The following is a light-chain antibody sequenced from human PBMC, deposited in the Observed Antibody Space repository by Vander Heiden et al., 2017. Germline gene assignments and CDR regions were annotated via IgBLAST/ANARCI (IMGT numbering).Light chain of an antibody. CDR2: GA. CDR1: QSVSTY. V-gene: IGKV3-20*01. Sequence: EVVLTQSPGTLSLSQGERGNLSCRASQSVSTYLGWYQQKPGQAPRLLIYGAASGSGTDFTLTISRLEPEDFAVYYCQQYGSSWYTFGQGTKLEIK. CDR3: QQYGSSWYT. J-gene: IGKJ2*01.